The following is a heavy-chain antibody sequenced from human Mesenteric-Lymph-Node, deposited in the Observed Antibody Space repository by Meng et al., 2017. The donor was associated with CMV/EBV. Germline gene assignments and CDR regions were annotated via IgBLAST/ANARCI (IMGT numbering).Heavy chain of an antibody. CDR2: INPKSGDT. CDR3: TRDFDSSGSFDW. D-gene: IGHD3-22*01. V-gene: IGHV1-2*04. Sequence: SCKAYGYTVTDYDMHWVRQGPGQGRGWMGWINPKSGDTHYAQKFQGWVAVTRDTSISTAYMELGRLKSDDTAVYYCTRDFDSSGSFDWWGQGTLVTVSS. J-gene: IGHJ4*02. CDR1: GYTVTDYD.